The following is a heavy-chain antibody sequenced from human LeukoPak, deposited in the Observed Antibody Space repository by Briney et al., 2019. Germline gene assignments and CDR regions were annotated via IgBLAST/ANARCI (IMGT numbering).Heavy chain of an antibody. Sequence: SETLSLTCTVSGGSISSSSYYWGWIRQPPGKGLEWIGSIYYSGSTYYNPSLKSRVTISVDTSKNQFSLKLSSVTAADTAVYYCARVLVGATPNDAFDIWGQGTMVTVSS. CDR2: IYYSGST. V-gene: IGHV4-39*07. J-gene: IGHJ3*02. D-gene: IGHD1-26*01. CDR1: GGSISSSSYY. CDR3: ARVLVGATPNDAFDI.